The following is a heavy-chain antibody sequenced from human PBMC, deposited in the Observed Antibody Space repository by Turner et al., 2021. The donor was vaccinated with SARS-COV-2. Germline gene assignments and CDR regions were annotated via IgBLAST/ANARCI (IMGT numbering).Heavy chain of an antibody. CDR1: GVDSSDDY. V-gene: IGHV3-11*01. Sequence: QVQLVESGGGLVKPGGSMRLTCVVTGVDSSDDYMSWIRQVPVKGLEWIAYISFSGRSIYYAGSVKGRFTISRDNANKSVSLQMDTLRPEDTALYYCARERVGIFDFWGQGTQVTVSS. D-gene: IGHD1-26*01. CDR3: ARERVGIFDF. CDR2: ISFSGRSI. J-gene: IGHJ4*02.